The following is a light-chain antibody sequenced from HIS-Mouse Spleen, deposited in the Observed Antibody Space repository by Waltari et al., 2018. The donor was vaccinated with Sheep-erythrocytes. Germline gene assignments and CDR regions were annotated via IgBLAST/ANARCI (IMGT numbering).Light chain of an antibody. V-gene: IGLV2-14*03. J-gene: IGLJ1*01. CDR2: DVS. Sequence: QSALTQPASVSGSPGQSITIPCTGTSSDVGGYYYVSCHQHHPAKAPKPMIYDVSNRPSGVSNRFSGSKSGNTASLTISGLQAEDEADYYCSSYTSSSSYVFGTGTKVTVL. CDR3: SSYTSSSSYV. CDR1: SSDVGGYYY.